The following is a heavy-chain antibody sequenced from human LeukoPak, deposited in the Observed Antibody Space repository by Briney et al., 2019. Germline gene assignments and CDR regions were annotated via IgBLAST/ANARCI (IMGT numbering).Heavy chain of an antibody. Sequence: GSLRLSCAASGFTFSTYWMHWVRQAPGKGLVWVSRTKTDGSLTIYADSVKGRFTISRDNAKNTLYLQMNSLRAEDTAVYYCARAVSSNWGNFDYWGQGTLVTVSS. J-gene: IGHJ4*02. CDR1: GFTFSTYW. D-gene: IGHD6-13*01. CDR3: ARAVSSNWGNFDY. CDR2: TKTDGSLT. V-gene: IGHV3-74*01.